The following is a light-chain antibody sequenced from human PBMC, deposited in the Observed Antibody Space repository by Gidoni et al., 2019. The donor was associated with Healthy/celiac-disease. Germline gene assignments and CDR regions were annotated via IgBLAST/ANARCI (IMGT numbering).Light chain of an antibody. CDR2: GNS. J-gene: IGLJ2*01. V-gene: IGLV1-40*01. Sequence: QSVLTQPPSVSGAPGQGVTISCTGSSSNIGAGYDVHWYQQFPGTAPKLLIYGNSNRPSGVPDRFSGSKSGTSASLAITGLQAEDEADYYCQSYDSSLSALFGGGTKLTVL. CDR1: SSNIGAGYD. CDR3: QSYDSSLSAL.